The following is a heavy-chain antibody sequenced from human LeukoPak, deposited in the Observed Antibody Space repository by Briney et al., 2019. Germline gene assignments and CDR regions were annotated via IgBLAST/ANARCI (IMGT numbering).Heavy chain of an antibody. CDR2: ISAYNGNT. V-gene: IGHV1-18*01. J-gene: IGHJ3*02. D-gene: IGHD3-22*01. CDR3: ARDWDYDSSGYATGAFDI. CDR1: GYTFSSYG. Sequence: GSVKVSCKASGYTFSSYGFSWVRQAPGQGLEWMGWISAYNGNTNYVQKLQGRVTMTTDTSTSTAYMELRSLRSDDTAVYYCARDWDYDSSGYATGAFDIRGQGTMVTVSS.